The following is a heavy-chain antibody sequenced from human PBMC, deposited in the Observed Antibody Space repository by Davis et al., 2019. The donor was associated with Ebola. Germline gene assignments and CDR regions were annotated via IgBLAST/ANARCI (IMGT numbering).Heavy chain of an antibody. CDR3: TTGLGPSYYDFWSCYYTPDYYYYGMDV. CDR2: IKSKTDGGTT. V-gene: IGHV3-15*01. CDR1: GFTFSNAW. Sequence: PGGSLRLSCAASGFTFSNAWMSWVRQAPGKGLEWVGRIKSKTDGGTTDYAAPVKGRFTISRDDSKNTLYLQMNSLKTEDTAVYYCTTGLGPSYYDFWSCYYTPDYYYYGMDVWGQGTTVTVSS. J-gene: IGHJ6*02. D-gene: IGHD3-3*01.